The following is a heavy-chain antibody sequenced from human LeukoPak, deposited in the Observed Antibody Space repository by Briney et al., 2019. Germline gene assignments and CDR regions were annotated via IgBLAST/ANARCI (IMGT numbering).Heavy chain of an antibody. J-gene: IGHJ4*02. V-gene: IGHV4-38-2*02. CDR2: IYHSGST. Sequence: SETLSLTCTVSGYSISSGYYWGWIRQPPGKGLEWIGSIYHSGSTYYNPSLKSRVTISVDTSKNQFSLKLSSVTAADTAVYYCARAHSKGYCSGGSCYFGYWGQGTLVTVSS. CDR1: GYSISSGYY. D-gene: IGHD2-15*01. CDR3: ARAHSKGYCSGGSCYFGY.